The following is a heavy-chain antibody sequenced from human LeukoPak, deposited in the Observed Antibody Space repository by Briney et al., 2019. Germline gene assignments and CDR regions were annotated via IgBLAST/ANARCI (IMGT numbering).Heavy chain of an antibody. CDR1: GYTLTELS. D-gene: IGHD3-10*01. CDR3: ARDGGLIVYYGSGSYLRY. V-gene: IGHV1-24*01. CDR2: FDPEDGET. J-gene: IGHJ4*02. Sequence: EASVKVSCKVSGYTLTELSMHWVRQAPGKGLEWMGGFDPEDGETIYAQKFQGRVTITADESTSTAYMELSSLRSEDTAVYYCARDGGLIVYYGSGSYLRYWGQGTLVTVSS.